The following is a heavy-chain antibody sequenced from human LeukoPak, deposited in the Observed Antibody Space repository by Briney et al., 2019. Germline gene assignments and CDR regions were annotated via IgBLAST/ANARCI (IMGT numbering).Heavy chain of an antibody. CDR1: GGSFSGYY. Sequence: SETLSLTCAVYGGSFSGYYWSWIRQPPGKGLEWIGEVNHSGSTNYNPSLKSRVTISVDTSKNQFSLKLSSVTAADTAVYYCARAPRRYGSGSTHRYYYYGMDVWGKGTTVTVSS. CDR2: VNHSGST. J-gene: IGHJ6*04. D-gene: IGHD3-10*01. CDR3: ARAPRRYGSGSTHRYYYYGMDV. V-gene: IGHV4-34*01.